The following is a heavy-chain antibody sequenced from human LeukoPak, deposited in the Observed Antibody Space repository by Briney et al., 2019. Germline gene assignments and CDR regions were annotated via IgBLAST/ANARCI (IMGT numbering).Heavy chain of an antibody. D-gene: IGHD6-13*01. CDR1: GGSISSGGYY. Sequence: SQTLSLTCTVSGGSISSGGYYWSWIRQHPGKGLEWIGYIYYSGSTYYNPSLKSRVTISVDTSKNQFSLKLSSVTAADTAVYYGVCSSSWPARDAFDIWGQGTMVTVSS. V-gene: IGHV4-31*03. CDR2: IYYSGST. CDR3: VCSSSWPARDAFDI. J-gene: IGHJ3*02.